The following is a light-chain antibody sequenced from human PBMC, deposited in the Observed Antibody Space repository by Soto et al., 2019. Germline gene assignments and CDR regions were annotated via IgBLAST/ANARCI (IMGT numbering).Light chain of an antibody. CDR3: QQYNSYPWT. V-gene: IGKV1-5*01. J-gene: IGKJ1*01. Sequence: DIPMTQSPSTLSASVGDRVTITCRASHSISSWLAWYQQKPGKAPKLLIYDPFSLESGVPSRFSGSGSGTEFPLTISSLQPNDFATYYCQQYNSYPWTCGQGTKVEIK. CDR1: HSISSW. CDR2: DPF.